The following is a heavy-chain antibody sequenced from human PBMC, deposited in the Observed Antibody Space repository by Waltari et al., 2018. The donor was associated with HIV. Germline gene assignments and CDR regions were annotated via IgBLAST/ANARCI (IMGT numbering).Heavy chain of an antibody. D-gene: IGHD5-12*01. CDR3: ARELRFDIVFDY. Sequence: QVQLVQSGAEMRKPGASVKVSCTASKYTFASYGIHWLRQAPGQRLEWMGWINTGDGSTKYSQKVQGRVTSTRDTSASTAYMQLSSLRSEDTAIYYCARELRFDIVFDYWGQGTLVTVSS. J-gene: IGHJ4*02. CDR2: INTGDGST. CDR1: KYTFASYG. V-gene: IGHV1-3*04.